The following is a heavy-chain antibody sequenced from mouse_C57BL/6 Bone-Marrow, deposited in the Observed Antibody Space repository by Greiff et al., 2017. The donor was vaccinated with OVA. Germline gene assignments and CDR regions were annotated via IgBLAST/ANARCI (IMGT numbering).Heavy chain of an antibody. CDR3: VYYYGSRDYAMDY. CDR2: INPKNGGT. V-gene: IGHV1-26*01. CDR1: GYTFTDYY. D-gene: IGHD1-1*01. Sequence: EVQLQQSGPELVQPGASVKISCKASGYTFTDYYMNWVKQSHGKSLEWIGDINPKNGGTSYNQQFKVKATLTVDKSYITAYMELRSLTSEDSAVYYCVYYYGSRDYAMDYWGQGTSVTGSS. J-gene: IGHJ4*01.